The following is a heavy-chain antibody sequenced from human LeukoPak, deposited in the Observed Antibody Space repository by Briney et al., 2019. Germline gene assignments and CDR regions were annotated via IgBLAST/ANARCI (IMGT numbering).Heavy chain of an antibody. CDR2: INPSGGST. Sequence: ASVKVSCKASGYTFTSYYMHWVRQAPGQGLEWMGIINPSGGSTSYAQTFQGRVTMTRDTSTSTVYMELSSLRSEDTAVYYRARWSGDSSGYYLFDYWGQGTLVTVSS. J-gene: IGHJ4*02. D-gene: IGHD3-22*01. CDR1: GYTFTSYY. CDR3: ARWSGDSSGYYLFDY. V-gene: IGHV1-46*01.